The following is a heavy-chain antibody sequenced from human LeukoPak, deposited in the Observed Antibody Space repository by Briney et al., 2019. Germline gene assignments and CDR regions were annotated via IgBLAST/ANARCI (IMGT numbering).Heavy chain of an antibody. J-gene: IGHJ4*02. CDR3: AREISMVATKAFDY. Sequence: PSETLSLTCTVSGGSISSGDYYWSWIRQPPGKGLEWIGYIYYSGSTYYNPSLESRVTISVDTSKNQFSLKLSSVTAADTAVYYCAREISMVATKAFDYWGQGTLVTVSS. D-gene: IGHD5-12*01. CDR2: IYYSGST. CDR1: GGSISSGDYY. V-gene: IGHV4-30-4*01.